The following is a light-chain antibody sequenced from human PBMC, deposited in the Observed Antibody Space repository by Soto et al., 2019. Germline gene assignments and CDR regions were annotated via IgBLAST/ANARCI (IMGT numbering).Light chain of an antibody. CDR3: ETWDSNTRV. CDR1: SGHSSYI. V-gene: IGLV4-60*02. Sequence: QLVLTQSSSASASLGSSVKLTCTLSSGHSSYIITWHQQQPGKAPRYLMKLEGSGSYNKGGGVPDRFSGSSSGADRYLTISNLQFEDEADYYCETWDSNTRVFGGGTKLTVL. J-gene: IGLJ3*02. CDR2: LEGSGSY.